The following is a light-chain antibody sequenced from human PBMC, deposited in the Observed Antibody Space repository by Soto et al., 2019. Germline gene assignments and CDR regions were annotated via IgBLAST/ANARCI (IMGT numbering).Light chain of an antibody. CDR1: QSVTSN. J-gene: IGKJ1*01. CDR3: QKFNDWPRT. Sequence: EIVMTQSPVTLSVSPGERATLSCRASQSVTSNFAWYQQKPGQASRLLIYGASTRATGIPARFSGSGSGTEFTLTISNLQSEDFAIYYCQKFNDWPRTFGQGTKVDIK. V-gene: IGKV3-15*01. CDR2: GAS.